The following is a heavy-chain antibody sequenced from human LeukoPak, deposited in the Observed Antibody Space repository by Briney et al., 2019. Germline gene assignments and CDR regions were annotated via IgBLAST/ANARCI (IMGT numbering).Heavy chain of an antibody. CDR2: INPADSDT. CDR3: VGGLGPVDAFDI. V-gene: IGHV5-51*01. Sequence: GESLKISCTGSGHTFTIYWIGWVRQMPGKGLEWMGIINPADSDTRHSPSFRGQVSISADKSTSTASLQWSSLKASDSAMYYCVGGLGPVDAFDIWGQGTMVTVSS. CDR1: GHTFTIYW. D-gene: IGHD3/OR15-3a*01. J-gene: IGHJ3*02.